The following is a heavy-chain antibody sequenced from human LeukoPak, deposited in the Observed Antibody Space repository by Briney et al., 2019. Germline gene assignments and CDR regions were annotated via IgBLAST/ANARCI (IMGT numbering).Heavy chain of an antibody. CDR3: GRDQNSSGCGD. CDR1: GASISSSNW. CDR2: IYHSGST. V-gene: IGHV4-4*02. J-gene: IGHJ1*01. Sequence: SETLSLTCAVSGASISSSNWWSWVRQSPEKGLEWIGEIYHSGSTNYNPSLKSRVTMSVDKSKNQFSLNRNSVTAADTAIYYCGRDQNSSGCGDWGQGTLVTVSS. D-gene: IGHD6-19*01.